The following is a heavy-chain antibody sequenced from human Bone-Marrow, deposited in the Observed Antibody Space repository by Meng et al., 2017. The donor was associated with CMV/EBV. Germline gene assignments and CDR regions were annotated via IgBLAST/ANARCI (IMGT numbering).Heavy chain of an antibody. Sequence: GASLKISCAASGFTFSNYGMNWVRQAPGKGLEWVSSISGGSRSIYYADSVKGRFTISRDNAKNSLYLQMNSLRAEDTAVYYCARESVSWGQGTLVTVSS. CDR3: ARESVS. V-gene: IGHV3-21*01. D-gene: IGHD2-8*01. J-gene: IGHJ4*02. CDR2: ISGGSRSI. CDR1: GFTFSNYG.